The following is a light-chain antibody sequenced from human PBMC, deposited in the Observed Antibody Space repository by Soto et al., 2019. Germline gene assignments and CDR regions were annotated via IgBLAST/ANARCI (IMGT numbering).Light chain of an antibody. CDR2: AAS. Sequence: EIVLTQSPGTLSLSPGERATLSCRASQSVSSYYLAWYQQKPGQAPRLLIYAASSRATGIPDRFSGGGSGTDFTLTISRLEPEDFAVYYCQQYGTSPPLTFGGGTKVDIK. CDR1: QSVSSYY. CDR3: QQYGTSPPLT. J-gene: IGKJ4*01. V-gene: IGKV3-20*01.